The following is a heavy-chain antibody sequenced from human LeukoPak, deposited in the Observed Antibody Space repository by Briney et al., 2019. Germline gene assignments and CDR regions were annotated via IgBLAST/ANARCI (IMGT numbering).Heavy chain of an antibody. V-gene: IGHV1-18*01. CDR2: ISAYNGNT. CDR3: ARDMPYRIMITLGGALSSAYYFDY. J-gene: IGHJ4*02. Sequence: ASVKVSCKASGYTFTSYGISWVRQAPGQGLEWMGWISAYNGNTNYAQKLQGRVTMTTDTSTSTAYMELRSLRSDDTAVYYCARDMPYRIMITLGGALSSAYYFDYWGQGTLVTVSS. CDR1: GYTFTSYG. D-gene: IGHD3-16*01.